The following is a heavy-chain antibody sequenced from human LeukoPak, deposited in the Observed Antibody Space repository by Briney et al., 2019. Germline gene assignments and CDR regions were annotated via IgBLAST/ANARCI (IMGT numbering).Heavy chain of an antibody. V-gene: IGHV3-48*03. CDR2: ISSSGSTI. D-gene: IGHD3-22*01. J-gene: IGHJ3*02. CDR3: ARAPPEYYYDSSGQQVAFDI. CDR1: GFTFSSYE. Sequence: PGGSLRLSCAASGFTFSSYEMNWVRQAPEKGLEWVSYISSSGSTIYYADSVKGRFTISRDNAKNSLYLQMNSLRAEDTGVYYCARAPPEYYYDSSGQQVAFDIWGQGTMVTVSS.